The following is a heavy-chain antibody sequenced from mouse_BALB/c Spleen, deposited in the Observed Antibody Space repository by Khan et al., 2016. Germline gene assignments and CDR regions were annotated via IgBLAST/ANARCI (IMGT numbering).Heavy chain of an antibody. CDR3: VREGYGTTYGAIDY. CDR1: GFSLTSYD. Sequence: QVQLKESGPGLVAPSQSLSITCTVSGFSLTSYDISWIRQPPGKGLEWLGGIWTGGGTNYNSAFMSRMIISKDNSKSQVFLKMNSLQTDDTAIDYCVREGYGTTYGAIDYWGQGTSVTVSS. D-gene: IGHD1-1*01. J-gene: IGHJ4*01. V-gene: IGHV2-9-2*01. CDR2: IWTGGGT.